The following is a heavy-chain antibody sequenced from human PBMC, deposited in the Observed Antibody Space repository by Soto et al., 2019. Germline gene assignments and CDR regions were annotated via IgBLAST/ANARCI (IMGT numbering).Heavy chain of an antibody. D-gene: IGHD1-7*01. V-gene: IGHV1-18*04. CDR2: ISAYNGNT. CDR1: GYTFTSYG. CDR3: ARAPLIRYNWNYRENWFDP. J-gene: IGHJ5*02. Sequence: GASVKVSCKASGYTFTSYGISWVRQAPGQGLEWMGWISAYNGNTNYAQKLQGRVTMTTDTSTSTAYMELRSLRSDDTAVYYCARAPLIRYNWNYRENWFDPWGQGTLVTVS.